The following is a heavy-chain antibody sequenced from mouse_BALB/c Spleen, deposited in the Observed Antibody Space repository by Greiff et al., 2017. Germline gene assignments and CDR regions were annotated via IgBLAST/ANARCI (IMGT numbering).Heavy chain of an antibody. Sequence: EVKLMESGPGLVKPSQSLSLTCTVTGYSITSDYAWNWIRQLPGNKLEWMGYISYSGSTSYNPSLKSRISITRDTSKNQFFLQLNSVTTEDTATDYCARMITTYFDYWGQGTTRTVAS. CDR2: ISYSGST. V-gene: IGHV3-2*02. J-gene: IGHJ2*01. D-gene: IGHD2-4*01. CDR1: GYSITSDYA. CDR3: ARMITTYFDY.